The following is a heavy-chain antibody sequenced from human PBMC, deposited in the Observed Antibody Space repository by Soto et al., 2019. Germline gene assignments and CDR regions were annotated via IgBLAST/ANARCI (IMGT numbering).Heavy chain of an antibody. CDR3: ARASVVVVDGFDY. J-gene: IGHJ4*02. CDR2: ISTSGSTI. D-gene: IGHD2-15*01. V-gene: IGHV3-48*03. CDR1: GFTFSSYE. Sequence: PGGSLRLSCAASGFTFSSYEMNWVRQAPGKGLEWVSYISTSGSTIYYADSVKGRFTTSRDNAKNSLYLQMNSLRAEDTAVYYCARASVVVVDGFDYWGQGTLVTVSS.